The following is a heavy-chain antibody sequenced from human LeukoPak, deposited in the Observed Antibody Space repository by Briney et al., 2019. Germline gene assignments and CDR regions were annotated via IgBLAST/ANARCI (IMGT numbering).Heavy chain of an antibody. CDR2: ISGSGGST. D-gene: IGHD3-22*01. V-gene: IGHV3-23*01. CDR3: AKGSYYYDSSGYYDFDY. J-gene: IGHJ4*02. Sequence: GGSLRLSCAASGFTFSSYAMSWVRQAPGKGLEWVSAISGSGGSTYYADSVKGRFTTSRDNSKNTLYLQMNSLRAEDTAVYYRAKGSYYYDSSGYYDFDYWGQGTLVTVSS. CDR1: GFTFSSYA.